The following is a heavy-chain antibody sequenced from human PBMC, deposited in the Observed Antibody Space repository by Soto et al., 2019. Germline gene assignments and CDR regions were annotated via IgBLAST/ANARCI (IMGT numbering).Heavy chain of an antibody. CDR1: GGSISSGGYS. D-gene: IGHD1-26*01. Sequence: SETLSLTCAVSGGSISSGGYSWSWIRQPPGKGLEWIGYIYYSGSTYYNPSLKSRVTISVDTSKNQFSLKLSSVTAADTAVYYCASGIVGANGLYWGQGTLVTVSS. J-gene: IGHJ4*02. CDR3: ASGIVGANGLY. V-gene: IGHV4-31*11. CDR2: IYYSGST.